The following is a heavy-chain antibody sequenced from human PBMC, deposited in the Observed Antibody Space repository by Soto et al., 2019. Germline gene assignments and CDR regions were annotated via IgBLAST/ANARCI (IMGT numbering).Heavy chain of an antibody. Sequence: QVQLVESGGGVVQPGRSLRLSCAASGFTFSSYAMHWVRQAPGKGLEWVAVISYDGSNKYYADSVKGRFTISRDNSKNTLYLQMNRLRAGDTAVYYCARGGSGWYKDGMDVWGQGTTVTVSS. CDR1: GFTFSSYA. CDR2: ISYDGSNK. D-gene: IGHD6-19*01. CDR3: ARGGSGWYKDGMDV. V-gene: IGHV3-30-3*01. J-gene: IGHJ6*02.